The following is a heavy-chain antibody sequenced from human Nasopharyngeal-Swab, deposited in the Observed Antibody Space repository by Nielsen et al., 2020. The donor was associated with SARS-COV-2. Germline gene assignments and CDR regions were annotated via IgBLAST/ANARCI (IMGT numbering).Heavy chain of an antibody. CDR2: IIPIFGTA. CDR1: GGTFSSYA. V-gene: IGHV1-69*13. D-gene: IGHD2-21*01. J-gene: IGHJ2*01. Sequence: SVKVSCKASGGTFSSYAISWVRQAPGQGLEWMGGIIPIFGTANYAQKFQGRVTITADESTSTAYMELSSMRSEATAVYYCARGDSVVVIATNWYFDLWGRGTLVTVSS. CDR3: ARGDSVVVIATNWYFDL.